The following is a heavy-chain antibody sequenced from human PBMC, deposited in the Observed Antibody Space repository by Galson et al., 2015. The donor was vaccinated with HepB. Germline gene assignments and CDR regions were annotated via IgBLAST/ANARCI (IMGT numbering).Heavy chain of an antibody. CDR3: AKDMTSSWYVGWFDP. J-gene: IGHJ5*02. CDR2: ISWNSGSI. V-gene: IGHV3-9*01. D-gene: IGHD6-13*01. CDR1: GFTFDDYA. Sequence: SLRLSCAASGFTFDDYAMHWVRQAPGKGLGWVSGISWNSGSIGYADSVKGRFTISRDNAKNSLYLQMNSLRAEDTALYYCAKDMTSSWYVGWFDPWGQGTLVTVSS.